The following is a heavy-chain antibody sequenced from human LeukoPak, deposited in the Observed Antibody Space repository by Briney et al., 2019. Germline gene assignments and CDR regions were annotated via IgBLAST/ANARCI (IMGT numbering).Heavy chain of an antibody. Sequence: GGSLRLSCATSGLTFSSYSKNWVRQAPGKGLEWVSYISGRSNTIYYADSVKGRFTISRDNTKNSLYLQMNSLRDEDTAVYYCASGGSVFGVVILYYFDNWGQGTLVTVSS. V-gene: IGHV3-48*02. CDR3: ASGGSVFGVVILYYFDN. CDR1: GLTFSSYS. J-gene: IGHJ4*02. D-gene: IGHD3-3*01. CDR2: ISGRSNTI.